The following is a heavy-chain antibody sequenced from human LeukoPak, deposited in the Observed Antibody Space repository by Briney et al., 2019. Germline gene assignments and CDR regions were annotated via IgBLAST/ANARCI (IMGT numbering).Heavy chain of an antibody. V-gene: IGHV3-53*01. J-gene: IGHJ4*02. CDR2: IYSGGST. CDR3: ARDRDYAFDY. D-gene: IGHD4-17*01. CDR1: GFTVSSSY. Sequence: PGGSLRLSCAASGFTVSSSYMSWVRQAPGKGLEWVSVIYSGGSTFYADSVKGRFTISRDNSKNTLYLQMSSLRAEDTAVYYCARDRDYAFDYWGQGTLVTVSS.